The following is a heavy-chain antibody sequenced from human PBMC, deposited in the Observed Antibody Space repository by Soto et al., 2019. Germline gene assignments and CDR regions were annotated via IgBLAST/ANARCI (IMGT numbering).Heavy chain of an antibody. D-gene: IGHD3-9*01. J-gene: IGHJ4*02. V-gene: IGHV1-18*01. CDR1: GYSFTSYG. CDR2: ISAYNGNT. Sequence: ASVKVSFKASGYSFTSYGISWVRQAPGQGLEWMGWISAYNGNTNYAQKLQGRVTMTTDTSTSTAYMELRSLRSDDTAVYYCARDHVGYDILTGYSPWGFDYWGQGTLVTVSS. CDR3: ARDHVGYDILTGYSPWGFDY.